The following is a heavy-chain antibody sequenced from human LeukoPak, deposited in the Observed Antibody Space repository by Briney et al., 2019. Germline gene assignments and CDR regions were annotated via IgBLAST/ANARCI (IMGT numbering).Heavy chain of an antibody. D-gene: IGHD3-3*01. CDR1: GGSISSYY. J-gene: IGHJ5*02. CDR3: ARSPDDFWSGYYPNWFDP. V-gene: IGHV4-59*01. CDR2: IYYSGSA. Sequence: SETLSLTCTVSGGSISSYYWSWIRQPPGKGLEWIGYIYYSGSANYNPSLKSRVTISVDTSKNQFSLKLSSVTAADTAVYYCARSPDDFWSGYYPNWFDPWGQGTLVTVSS.